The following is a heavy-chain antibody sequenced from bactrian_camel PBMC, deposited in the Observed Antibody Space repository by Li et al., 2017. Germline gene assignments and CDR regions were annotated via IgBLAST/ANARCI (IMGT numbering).Heavy chain of an antibody. Sequence: HVQLVESGGGSVQAGGSLRLSCAFDAYTPANVRMAWFRQAPGKEREGVVSFASDGSSIYANSLKGRFSISRDNAKNTVYLQMNGLQVWDTGMYYCAAGCGGGWDQTLSYAYWGQGTQVTVS. D-gene: IGHD5*01. CDR1: AYTPANVR. CDR2: FASDGSS. CDR3: AAGCGGGWDQTLSYAY. J-gene: IGHJ4*01. V-gene: IGHV3S53*01.